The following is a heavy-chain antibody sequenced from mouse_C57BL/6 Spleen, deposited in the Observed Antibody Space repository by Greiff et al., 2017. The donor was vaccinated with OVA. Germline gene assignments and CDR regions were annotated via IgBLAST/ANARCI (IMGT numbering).Heavy chain of an antibody. D-gene: IGHD2-5*01. CDR3: AIAYYSNYVLAY. Sequence: QVQLKQPGAELVKPGASVKVSCKASGYTFTSYWMHWVKQRPGQGLEWIGRIHPSDSDTNYNQKFKGKATLTVDKSSSTAYMQLSSLTSEDSAVYYCAIAYYSNYVLAYWGQGTLVTVSA. CDR1: GYTFTSYW. V-gene: IGHV1-74*01. CDR2: IHPSDSDT. J-gene: IGHJ3*01.